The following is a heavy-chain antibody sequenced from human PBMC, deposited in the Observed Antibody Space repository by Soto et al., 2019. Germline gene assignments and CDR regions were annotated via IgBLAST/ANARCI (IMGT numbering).Heavy chain of an antibody. Sequence: SVKVSCKASGGTFSSYTISWVRQAPGQGLEWMGRIIPILGIANYAQKFQGRVTITADKSTSTAYMELSSLRSEDTAVYYCARIVATIYFDYYYGMDVWGQGTTVTVSS. CDR1: GGTFSSYT. D-gene: IGHD5-12*01. CDR3: ARIVATIYFDYYYGMDV. CDR2: IIPILGIA. J-gene: IGHJ6*02. V-gene: IGHV1-69*02.